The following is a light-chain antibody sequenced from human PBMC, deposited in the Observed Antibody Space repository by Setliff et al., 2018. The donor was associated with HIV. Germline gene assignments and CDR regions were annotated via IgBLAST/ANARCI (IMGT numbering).Light chain of an antibody. Sequence: QSVLTQPPSASGSPGQSVTLSCTGTSGDVGGYRYVSWFQQHPGKAPKLIIYEVTKRPPGVPGRFSGSKSGNTASLTVSGLQAEDEADYYCSSYTDNKVYVFGTGTKAPS. J-gene: IGLJ1*01. CDR1: SGDVGGYRY. V-gene: IGLV2-8*01. CDR3: SSYTDNKVYV. CDR2: EVT.